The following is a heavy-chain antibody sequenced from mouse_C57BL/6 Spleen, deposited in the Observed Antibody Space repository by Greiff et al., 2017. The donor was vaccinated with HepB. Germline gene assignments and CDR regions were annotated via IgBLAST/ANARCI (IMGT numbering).Heavy chain of an antibody. CDR3: ARSDLGRCWFAY. CDR1: GYTFTSYW. V-gene: IGHV1-55*01. Sequence: QVQLQQPGAELVKPGASVKMSCKASGYTFTSYWITWVKQRPGQGLEWIGDIYPGSGSTNYNEKFKSKATLTVDTSSSTAYMQLSSLTSEDSAVYYCARSDLGRCWFAYWGQGTLVTVSA. CDR2: IYPGSGST. D-gene: IGHD6-1*01. J-gene: IGHJ3*01.